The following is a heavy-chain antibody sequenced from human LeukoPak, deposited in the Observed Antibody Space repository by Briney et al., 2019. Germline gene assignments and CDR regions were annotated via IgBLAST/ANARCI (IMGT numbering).Heavy chain of an antibody. D-gene: IGHD3-10*01. J-gene: IGHJ6*02. CDR1: GFTFSSYS. Sequence: RTGGSLRLSCAASGFTFSSYSMNWVRQAPGKGLEWVSSISSSSSYIYYADSVKGRFTISRDNAKNSLYLQMNSLRAEDTAVYYCARVLDYGSGSQNYYYYGMDVWGQGTTVTVSS. CDR3: ARVLDYGSGSQNYYYYGMDV. V-gene: IGHV3-21*01. CDR2: ISSSSSYI.